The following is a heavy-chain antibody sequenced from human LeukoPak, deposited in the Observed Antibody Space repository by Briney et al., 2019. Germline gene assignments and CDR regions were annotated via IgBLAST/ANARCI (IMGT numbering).Heavy chain of an antibody. CDR2: INHSGST. D-gene: IGHD6-19*01. Sequence: PSETLSLTCAVYGGSFSGYYWSWIRQPPGKGLEWIGEINHSGSTNYNPSLKSRVTISVDTSKNQFSLKLSSVTAADTAVYYCARGGGWYDNNWFDPWGQGTLVTVSS. V-gene: IGHV4-34*01. J-gene: IGHJ5*02. CDR3: ARGGGWYDNNWFDP. CDR1: GGSFSGYY.